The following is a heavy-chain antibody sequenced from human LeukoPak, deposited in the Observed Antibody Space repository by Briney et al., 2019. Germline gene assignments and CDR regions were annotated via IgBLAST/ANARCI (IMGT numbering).Heavy chain of an antibody. CDR1: GFTFSSYW. V-gene: IGHV3-7*01. J-gene: IGHJ2*01. CDR2: IKEDGSDI. Sequence: PGGSLRLSCAASGFTFSSYWMGWVRQAPGKGREWVADIKEDGSDIYSVDSVKGRFTISRDNAKNSLYLQMNSLRAEDTAVYYCARDTYRFFDLWGRGTLVTVSS. CDR3: ARDTYRFFDL.